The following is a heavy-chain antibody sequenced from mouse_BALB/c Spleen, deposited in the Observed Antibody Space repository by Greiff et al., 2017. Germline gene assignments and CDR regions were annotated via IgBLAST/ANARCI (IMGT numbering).Heavy chain of an antibody. V-gene: IGHV5-6*02. Sequence: DVMLVESGGDLVKPGGSLKLSCAASGFTFSSYGMSWVRQTPDKRLEWVATISSGGSYTYYPDSVKGRFTISRDNAKNTLYLQMSSLKSEDTAMYYCARSAVVAPMDYWGQGTSVTVSS. CDR1: GFTFSSYG. J-gene: IGHJ4*01. CDR2: ISSGGSYT. D-gene: IGHD1-1*01. CDR3: ARSAVVAPMDY.